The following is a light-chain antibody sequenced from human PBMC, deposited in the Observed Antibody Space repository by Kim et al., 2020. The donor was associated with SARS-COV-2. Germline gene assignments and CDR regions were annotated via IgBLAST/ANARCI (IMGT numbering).Light chain of an antibody. V-gene: IGKV1-5*01. CDR2: DAS. Sequence: SASVGDRDTITGRARQNINRWLAWYQQKPGKAPNLLIYDASNLESAVPSRFSGSGSGTAFTLTISSLEPDDFATYYCQHLNSYPYTFGQGTKLEI. J-gene: IGKJ2*01. CDR1: QNINRW. CDR3: QHLNSYPYT.